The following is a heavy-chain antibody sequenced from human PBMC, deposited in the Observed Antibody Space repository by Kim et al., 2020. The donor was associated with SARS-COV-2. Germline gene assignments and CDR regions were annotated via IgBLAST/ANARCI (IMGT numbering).Heavy chain of an antibody. J-gene: IGHJ4*02. CDR3: ARRAYDGTYYYFDY. V-gene: IGHV3-74*01. D-gene: IGHD3-22*01. Sequence: ANSVKGRFTISRDNAKNTLYLQMTSRRAEDTAVYYCARRAYDGTYYYFDYWGQGALVTVSS.